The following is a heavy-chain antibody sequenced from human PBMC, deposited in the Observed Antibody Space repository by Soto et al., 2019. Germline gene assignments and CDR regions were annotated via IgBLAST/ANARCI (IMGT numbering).Heavy chain of an antibody. CDR2: INHSGST. CDR3: ARGRVEYDSSGYYYGHDY. Sequence: SETLSLTCAVYGGSFSGYYWSWIRQPPGKGLEWIGEINHSGSTNYNPSLKSRVTISVDTSKNQFSLKLSSVTAADTAVYYCARGRVEYDSSGYYYGHDYWGQGTLVTVSS. CDR1: GGSFSGYY. J-gene: IGHJ4*02. D-gene: IGHD3-22*01. V-gene: IGHV4-34*01.